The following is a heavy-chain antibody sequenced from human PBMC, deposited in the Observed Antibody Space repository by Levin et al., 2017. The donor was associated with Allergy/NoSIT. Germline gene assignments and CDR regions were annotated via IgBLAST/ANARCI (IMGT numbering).Heavy chain of an antibody. Sequence: SPTLSLTCTVSGDYVSGMIYYWSWIRQPPGKGLEWIGYIYYTGITNYNPSLKSRVTISVDTSKNQFSLKLSSLSAADTAMYFCARRVAGWFDPWGQGTLVTVSS. CDR1: GDYVSGMIYY. CDR2: IYYTGIT. CDR3: ARRVAGWFDP. V-gene: IGHV4-61*01. J-gene: IGHJ5*02.